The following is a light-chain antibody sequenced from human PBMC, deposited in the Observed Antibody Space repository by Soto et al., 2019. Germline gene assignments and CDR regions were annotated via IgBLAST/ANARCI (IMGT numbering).Light chain of an antibody. J-gene: IGKJ5*01. CDR3: QQYGTSEII. CDR2: AAS. V-gene: IGKV1-27*01. Sequence: DIQMTQSPSSLSASVGDRVTITCRASQGITNYLAWYQQKPGKVPKLLIYAASTLQSGVPSRFSGSGSGTDFTLTISRLEPEDFAVFFCQQYGTSEIIFGQGTLLEVK. CDR1: QGITNY.